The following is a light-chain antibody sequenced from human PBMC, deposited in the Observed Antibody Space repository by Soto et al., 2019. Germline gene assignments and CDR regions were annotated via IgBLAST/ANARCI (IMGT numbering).Light chain of an antibody. CDR1: SSNIGSNY. J-gene: IGLJ2*01. V-gene: IGLV1-47*02. CDR3: ATWDASLSGHVV. CDR2: SDT. Sequence: QSVLTQSPSASGTPGQRVTISCSGSSSNIGSNYVYWYRQLPGTAPKLLIYSDTQRPSGVPDRFSGSKSGTSASLAIRGLQSEDEADYYCATWDASLSGHVVFGGGTKLTVL.